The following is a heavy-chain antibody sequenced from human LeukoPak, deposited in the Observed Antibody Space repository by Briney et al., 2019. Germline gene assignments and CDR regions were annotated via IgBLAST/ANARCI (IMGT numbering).Heavy chain of an antibody. CDR1: GFTFSSYW. CDR3: ARQLRGGAFDI. D-gene: IGHD3-10*01. Sequence: GGSLRLSCAAPGFTFSSYWMSWVRQAPGKGLEWVANIKQDGSEKYYVDSVKGRFTISRDNAKNSLYPQMNSLRAEDTAVYYCARQLRGGAFDIWGQGTMVTVSS. J-gene: IGHJ3*02. V-gene: IGHV3-7*01. CDR2: IKQDGSEK.